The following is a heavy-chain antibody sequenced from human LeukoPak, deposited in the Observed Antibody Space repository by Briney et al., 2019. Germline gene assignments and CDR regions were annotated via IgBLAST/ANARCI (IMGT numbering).Heavy chain of an antibody. D-gene: IGHD5-24*01. J-gene: IGHJ4*02. CDR1: GFVFSTYA. Sequence: GGSMRLSCAASGFVFSTYAIHWVRHVRGEGLEYVSGITGNGDYTDYANSVKGIFTISRDNFKNTVYLQMGSLRAEDMAVYYCARDLFSGAEMATLDYWGQGTLVTVSS. V-gene: IGHV3-64*01. CDR2: ITGNGDYT. CDR3: ARDLFSGAEMATLDY.